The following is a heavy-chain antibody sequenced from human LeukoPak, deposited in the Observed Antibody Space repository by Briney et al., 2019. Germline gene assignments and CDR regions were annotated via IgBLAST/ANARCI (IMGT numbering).Heavy chain of an antibody. J-gene: IGHJ3*02. V-gene: IGHV1-24*01. CDR2: FDPEDGET. CDR3: ATVSSRWSGYYMGAFDI. Sequence: ASVKVSCTVSGYTLTELSMHWVRQAPGKGLEWRGGFDPEDGETIYAQKFQGRVTMTEDTSTDTAYMELSSLRSEDTAVYYCATVSSRWSGYYMGAFDIWGQGTMVTVSS. CDR1: GYTLTELS. D-gene: IGHD3-3*01.